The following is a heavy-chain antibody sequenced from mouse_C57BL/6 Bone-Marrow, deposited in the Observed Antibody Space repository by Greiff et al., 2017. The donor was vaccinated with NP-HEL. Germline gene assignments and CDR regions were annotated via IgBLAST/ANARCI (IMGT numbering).Heavy chain of an antibody. D-gene: IGHD1-1*01. J-gene: IGHJ2*01. CDR2: INPNNGGT. CDR1: GYTFTDYY. CDR3: ARSELLQGY. V-gene: IGHV1-26*01. Sequence: EVQLQQSGPELVKPGASVKISCKASGYTFTDYYMNWVKQSHGKSLEWIGDINPNNGGTSYNQKFKGKATLTVDKSSSTAYMELRSLTSEDSAVYYCARSELLQGYWGQGTTLTVSS.